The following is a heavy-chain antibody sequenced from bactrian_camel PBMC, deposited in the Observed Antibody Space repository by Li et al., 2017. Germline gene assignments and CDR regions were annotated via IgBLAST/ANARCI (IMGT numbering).Heavy chain of an antibody. D-gene: IGHD2*01. Sequence: DVQLVESGGGLVQPGGSLRLTCAASGVTFDDFAVGWFRQTPGKEREGVAAVDIDNSTVYANSLKGRFTVSLNNAQNQLDLQMNNLKPEDTAVYYCAAGHPKYEYRVLSSSDYTYWGQGTQVTVS. V-gene: IGHV3-1*01. J-gene: IGHJ4*01. CDR3: AAGHPKYEYRVLSSSDYTY. CDR2: VDIDNST. CDR1: GVTFDDFA.